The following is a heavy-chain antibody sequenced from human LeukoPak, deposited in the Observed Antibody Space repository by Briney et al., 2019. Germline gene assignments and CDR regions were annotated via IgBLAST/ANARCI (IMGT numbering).Heavy chain of an antibody. CDR1: GGSISSSSYY. J-gene: IGHJ4*02. D-gene: IGHD6-13*01. CDR2: IYYSGST. CDR3: ARFIAADGIDY. V-gene: IGHV4-61*05. Sequence: SETLSLTCTVSGGSISSSSYYWGWIRQPPGKGLEWIGYIYYSGSTNYNPSLKSRVTISVDKSKNQFSLKLSSVTAADTAVYYCARFIAADGIDYWGQGTLVTVSS.